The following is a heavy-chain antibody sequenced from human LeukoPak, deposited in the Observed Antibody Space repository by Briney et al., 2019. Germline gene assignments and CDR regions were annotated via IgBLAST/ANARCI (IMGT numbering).Heavy chain of an antibody. Sequence: SETLSLTCTVSGGSISRNNYHWGWSRQPRGKGLEWIATIYYSGSTYYNPSLKSRVTVSVDTSKNQFSLKLSSVTAADTAVYYCARVVPSYMDVWGKGTTVTVSS. J-gene: IGHJ6*03. D-gene: IGHD2-15*01. V-gene: IGHV4-39*01. CDR1: GGSISRNNYH. CDR2: IYYSGST. CDR3: ARVVPSYMDV.